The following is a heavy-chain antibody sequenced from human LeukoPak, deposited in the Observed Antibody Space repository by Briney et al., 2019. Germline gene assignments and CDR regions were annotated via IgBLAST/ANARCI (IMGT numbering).Heavy chain of an antibody. CDR2: IYPGDSDT. V-gene: IGHV5-51*01. CDR3: ATWVADNWFDP. CDR1: GYSFTSYW. J-gene: IGHJ5*02. Sequence: GESLKISCEGSGYSFTSYWIGWGRQLPGKGLEGMGIIYPGDSDTRYSPSFQGQVTISADKSISTAYLQWSSLKASDTAMYYCATWVADNWFDPWGQGTLVTVS.